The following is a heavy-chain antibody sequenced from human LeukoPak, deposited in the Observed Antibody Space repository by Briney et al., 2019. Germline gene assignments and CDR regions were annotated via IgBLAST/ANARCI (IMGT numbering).Heavy chain of an antibody. CDR1: GGSFSGYY. D-gene: IGHD4-11*01. CDR2: INHSGST. J-gene: IGHJ4*02. V-gene: IGHV4-34*01. Sequence: PSETLSLTCAVYGGSFSGYYWSWIRQPPGKGLEWIGEINHSGSTNYNPSLKSRVTISVDTSKNQFSLKLSSVTAADTAVYYCARGRGVNYPGAVTPKFGYFDYWGQGTLVTVSS. CDR3: ARGRGVNYPGAVTPKFGYFDY.